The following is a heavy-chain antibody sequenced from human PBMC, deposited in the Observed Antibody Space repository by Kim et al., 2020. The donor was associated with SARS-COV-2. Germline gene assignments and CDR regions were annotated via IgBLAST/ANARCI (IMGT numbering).Heavy chain of an antibody. D-gene: IGHD6-19*01. CDR3: ARVSFKYSSGWYSYYYYGMDV. CDR1: GGSFSGYY. J-gene: IGHJ6*02. V-gene: IGHV4-34*01. Sequence: SETLSLTCAVYGGSFSGYYWSWIRQPPGKGLEWIGEINHSGSTNYNPSLKSRVTISVDTSKNQFSLKLSSVTAADTAVYYCARVSFKYSSGWYSYYYYGMDVWGQGTTVTVSS. CDR2: INHSGST.